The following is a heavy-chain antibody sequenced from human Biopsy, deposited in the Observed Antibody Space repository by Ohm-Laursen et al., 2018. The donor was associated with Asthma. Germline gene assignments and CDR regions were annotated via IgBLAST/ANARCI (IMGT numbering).Heavy chain of an antibody. CDR1: GFKFDDNA. CDR2: ISWNSGRI. CDR3: AKDGVTTVTTTAFDM. D-gene: IGHD4-17*01. J-gene: IGHJ3*02. Sequence: SLRLSCTASGFKFDDNAMHWIRQAPGKGLEWVSGISWNSGRIGYADSVKGRFTISRDNAKNSLYLQMNSLRPEDTALYYCAKDGVTTVTTTAFDMWGQGTIVTVAS. V-gene: IGHV3-9*01.